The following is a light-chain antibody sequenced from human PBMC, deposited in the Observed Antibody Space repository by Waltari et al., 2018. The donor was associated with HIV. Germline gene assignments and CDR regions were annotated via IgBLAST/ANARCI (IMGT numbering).Light chain of an antibody. J-gene: IGKJ3*01. CDR1: QSLLHNIGFTY. V-gene: IGKV2-28*01. Sequence: IVMTQSPLSLPVTPGEPASISCRSSQSLLHNIGFTYLDCYQQKPEHSPQLLFYFFSNRASGVPGRFSGRGAGTNCTLKISIVDADDVRVYYCMQSLQTQLTFGPGTKV. CDR3: MQSLQTQLT. CDR2: FFS.